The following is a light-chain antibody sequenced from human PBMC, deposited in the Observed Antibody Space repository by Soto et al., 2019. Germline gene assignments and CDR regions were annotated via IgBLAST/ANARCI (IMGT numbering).Light chain of an antibody. CDR1: QSLNSSY. CDR2: GAS. V-gene: IGKV3-20*01. CDR3: QQYGSSPYT. Sequence: EIVLAQSPGTLSLSPGERATLSCRASQSLNSSYLAWYQQEPGQAPRLLIYGASSRATVIPDRFSGSGSGKDFTLTISRLEPEDFAVYYCQQYGSSPYTFGQGTKLEI. J-gene: IGKJ2*01.